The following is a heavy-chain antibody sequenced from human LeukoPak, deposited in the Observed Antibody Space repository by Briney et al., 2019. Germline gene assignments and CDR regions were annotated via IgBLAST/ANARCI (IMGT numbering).Heavy chain of an antibody. Sequence: GGSLRLSCAASGFNFDDYDINWVRHVPGKGLEWVSGINWNSVHIGYADSVKGRFTIFRDNAQRSVHLQMYSLRPEDTGVYYCSTSRPDSYIESWGQGTLVTVST. J-gene: IGHJ4*02. CDR3: STSRPDSYIES. CDR2: INWNSVHI. D-gene: IGHD3-22*01. V-gene: IGHV3-9*01. CDR1: GFNFDDYD.